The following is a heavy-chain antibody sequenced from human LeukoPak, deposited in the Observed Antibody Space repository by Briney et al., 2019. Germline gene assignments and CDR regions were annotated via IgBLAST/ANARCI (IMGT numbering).Heavy chain of an antibody. CDR3: ASSLYSSSCLGY. D-gene: IGHD6-13*01. J-gene: IGHJ4*02. V-gene: IGHV3-21*01. CDR1: GFTFSDYY. Sequence: GRSLRLSCAASGFTFSDYYMNWVRQAPGKGLEWVSSISSSSSYIYYADSVKGRFTISRDNAKNSLYLQMNSLRAEDTAVYYCASSLYSSSCLGYWGQGTLVTVSS. CDR2: ISSSSSYI.